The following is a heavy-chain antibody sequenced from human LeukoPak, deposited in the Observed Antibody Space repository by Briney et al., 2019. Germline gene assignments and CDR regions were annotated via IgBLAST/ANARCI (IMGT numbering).Heavy chain of an antibody. V-gene: IGHV1-18*01. D-gene: IGHD5-18*01. CDR2: ISAYNGNT. Sequence: ASVKVSCKASGYTFTSYGISWVRQAPGRGLEWMGWISAYNGNTNYAQKLQGRVTMTTDTSTSTAYMELRSLRSDDTAVYYCARDLGGGYSYVGGSWFDPWGQGTLVTVSS. J-gene: IGHJ5*02. CDR1: GYTFTSYG. CDR3: ARDLGGGYSYVGGSWFDP.